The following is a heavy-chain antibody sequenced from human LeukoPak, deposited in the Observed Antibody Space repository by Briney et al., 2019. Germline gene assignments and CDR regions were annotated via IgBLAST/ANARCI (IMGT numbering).Heavy chain of an antibody. CDR3: AKGGTIGWYYFDY. CDR1: GFTFSSYG. V-gene: IGHV3-33*06. D-gene: IGHD6-19*01. Sequence: GGSLRLSCAASGFTFSSYGMHWVRQAPGKGLEWVAVIWYDGSNKYYADSVKGRFTISRDNSKNTLYLQMNSLRAEDTALYYCAKGGTIGWYYFDYWGQGTLVTVSS. CDR2: IWYDGSNK. J-gene: IGHJ4*02.